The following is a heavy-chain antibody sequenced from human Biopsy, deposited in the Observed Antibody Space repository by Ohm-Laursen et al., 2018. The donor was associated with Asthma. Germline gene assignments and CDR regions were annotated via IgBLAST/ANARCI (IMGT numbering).Heavy chain of an antibody. V-gene: IGHV4-30-4*01. J-gene: IGHJ6*02. CDR3: ARVVSYGDIYFGNDV. Sequence: TLSLTCRVSGGYTGSSDHHWAWIRQAPGKGLDWIGFVFWSGSTHYSRSLERRVSISIDTATNEFSMKLWSVTPADTAVYFCARVVSYGDIYFGNDVWGPGNTVVVS. CDR1: GGYTGSSDHH. CDR2: VFWSGST. D-gene: IGHD4-17*01.